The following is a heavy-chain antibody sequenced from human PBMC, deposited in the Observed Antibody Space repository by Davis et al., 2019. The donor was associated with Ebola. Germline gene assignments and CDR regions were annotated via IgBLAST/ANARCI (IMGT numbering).Heavy chain of an antibody. CDR2: IKSKTDRGTT. D-gene: IGHD1-14*01. J-gene: IGHJ6*02. CDR1: GFTFSSYW. Sequence: RRSLRLSCAASGFTFSSYWMSWVRQAPGKWLEWVGRIKSKTDRGTTDYAAPVKGRFTIPTDDSKNTLYLQMNSLKTEDTAVYYCTPRTTPEGMDVWGQGTTVTVSS. CDR3: TPRTTPEGMDV. V-gene: IGHV3-15*01.